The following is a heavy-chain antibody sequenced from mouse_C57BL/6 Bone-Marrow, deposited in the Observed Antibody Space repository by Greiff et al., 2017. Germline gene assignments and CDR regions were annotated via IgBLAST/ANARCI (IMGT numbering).Heavy chain of an antibody. CDR1: GYTFTSYW. Sequence: QVQLQQPGAELVKPGASVKLSCKASGYTFTSYWMHWVKQRPGQGLEWIGMIHPNSGSTNYNEKFKSKATLTVDKSSSTAYMQLSSLTSEDSAVYYCARSLPLDGYYLHFFAYWGQGTLVTVSA. D-gene: IGHD2-3*01. CDR3: ARSLPLDGYYLHFFAY. CDR2: IHPNSGST. J-gene: IGHJ3*01. V-gene: IGHV1-64*01.